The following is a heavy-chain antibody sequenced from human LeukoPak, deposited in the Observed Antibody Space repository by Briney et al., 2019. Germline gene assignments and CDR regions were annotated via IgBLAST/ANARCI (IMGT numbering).Heavy chain of an antibody. J-gene: IGHJ6*03. CDR3: ARVRGSSGSYEYYHYMDV. CDR2: IYYSGDT. V-gene: IGHV4-59*12. CDR1: GGSISTYY. Sequence: PSETLSLTCTVSGGSISTYYWSWLRQPPGKGLEWLGYIYYSGDTAYNPSLRSRVTMSVDTSKNQLSLQLSSMTAADTAVYYCARVRGSSGSYEYYHYMDVWGKGTTVTISS. D-gene: IGHD1-26*01.